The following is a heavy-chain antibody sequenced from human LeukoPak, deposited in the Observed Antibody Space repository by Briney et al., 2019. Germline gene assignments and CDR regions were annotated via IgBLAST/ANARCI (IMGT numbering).Heavy chain of an antibody. Sequence: GASVKVSCKASGYTFTGYYMHWVRQAPGQGLEWMGWINPDSGGTNYAQKFQGRVTMTRDTSISTAYMELSRLRSDDTAVYYCVIDCSGGSCYSIPVYWGQGALVAVSS. CDR2: INPDSGGT. J-gene: IGHJ4*02. D-gene: IGHD2-15*01. V-gene: IGHV1-2*02. CDR1: GYTFTGYY. CDR3: VIDCSGGSCYSIPVY.